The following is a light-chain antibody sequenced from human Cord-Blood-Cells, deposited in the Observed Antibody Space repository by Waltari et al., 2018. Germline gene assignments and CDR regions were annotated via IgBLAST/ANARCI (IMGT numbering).Light chain of an antibody. Sequence: DIQMTQSPSSLSASVGDRVTITCRASQSISSYLNWYQQKPGKAPKHLIYAASSLQSGVPSRFRGSGSGTDFTLTISSLQPEDFATYYCQQSYSTPPLTFGGGTKVEIK. CDR3: QQSYSTPPLT. CDR1: QSISSY. CDR2: AAS. V-gene: IGKV1-39*01. J-gene: IGKJ4*01.